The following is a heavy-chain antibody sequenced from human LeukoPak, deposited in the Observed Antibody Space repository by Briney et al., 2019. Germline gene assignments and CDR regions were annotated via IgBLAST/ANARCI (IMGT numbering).Heavy chain of an antibody. V-gene: IGHV1-18*01. CDR3: ARATYVWGSYRFPGIDY. CDR1: GYTFTSYG. Sequence: ASVTVSCKASGYTFTSYGISWVRQAPGQGLEWMGWISAYNGNTNYAQKLQGRVTMTTDTSTSTAYMELRGLRSDDTAVYYCARATYVWGSYRFPGIDYWGQGTLVTVSS. D-gene: IGHD3-16*02. J-gene: IGHJ4*02. CDR2: ISAYNGNT.